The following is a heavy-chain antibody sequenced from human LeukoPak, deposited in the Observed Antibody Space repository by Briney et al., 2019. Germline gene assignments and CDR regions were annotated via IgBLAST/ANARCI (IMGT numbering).Heavy chain of an antibody. CDR3: ARQTGSGLFILP. CDR2: IYYSGNT. V-gene: IGHV4-59*04. Sequence: SETLSLTCTVSGGSISSYYWSWIRQPPGKGLEWIGSIYYSGNTYYNASLKSQVSISIDTSKNQFSLRLTSVTAADTAVYYCARQTGSGLFILPGGQGTLVTVSS. D-gene: IGHD3/OR15-3a*01. CDR1: GGSISSYY. J-gene: IGHJ4*02.